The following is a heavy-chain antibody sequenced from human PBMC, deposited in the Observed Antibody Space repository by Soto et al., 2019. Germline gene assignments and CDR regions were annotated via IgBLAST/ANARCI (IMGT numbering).Heavy chain of an antibody. CDR3: VMVDNYVTPTPQDV. CDR2: ISPYTGNT. D-gene: IGHD3-16*01. CDR1: GYIFVNYG. V-gene: IGHV1-18*01. J-gene: IGHJ6*02. Sequence: QVQLVQSGDEVKKPGASVKVSCKASGYIFVNYGIAWVRQAPGQGLEWMGWISPYTGNTHSATKVQGRLTTTTDTSTSTAYMDLGSLTSDDTAVYYCVMVDNYVTPTPQDVWGRGTTVTVSS.